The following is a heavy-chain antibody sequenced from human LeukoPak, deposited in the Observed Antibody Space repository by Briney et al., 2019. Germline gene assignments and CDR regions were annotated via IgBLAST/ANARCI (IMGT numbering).Heavy chain of an antibody. CDR1: GGTFSSYA. D-gene: IGHD3-16*01. CDR3: AREAPGGEVDY. CDR2: IIPIFGIA. V-gene: IGHV1-69*04. Sequence: ASVKVSCEASGGTFSSYAISWVRQAPGQGLEWMGRIIPIFGIANYAQKFQGRVTITADKSTSTAYMELSSLRSEDTAVYYCAREAPGGEVDYWGQGTLVTVSS. J-gene: IGHJ4*02.